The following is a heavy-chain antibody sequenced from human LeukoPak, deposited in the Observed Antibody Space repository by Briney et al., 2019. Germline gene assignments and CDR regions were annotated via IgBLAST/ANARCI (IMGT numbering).Heavy chain of an antibody. D-gene: IGHD1-26*01. V-gene: IGHV3-48*03. J-gene: IGHJ3*02. CDR1: GFTFSSYE. Sequence: GGSLRLSCAASGFTFSSYEMNWVRQAPGKGLEWVSYISSSGSTIYYADSVKGRFTISRGNAKNSLYLQMNSLRAEDTAVYYCARVPSYRAFDIWGQGTMVTVSS. CDR2: ISSSGSTI. CDR3: ARVPSYRAFDI.